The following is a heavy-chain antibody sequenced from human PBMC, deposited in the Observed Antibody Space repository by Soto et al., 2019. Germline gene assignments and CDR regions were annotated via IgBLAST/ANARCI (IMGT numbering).Heavy chain of an antibody. D-gene: IGHD3-10*01. V-gene: IGHV3-33*01. CDR3: ARYMVRGPHFDY. Sequence: GGALRLSYAASGFTFSSYCIHLGRQAPGKGLGWGAVIWYDGRNKYYADSVKGRFTISRDNSKNTLYLQMNSLRAEDTAVYYCARYMVRGPHFDYWGQGTLVTVSS. CDR2: IWYDGRNK. J-gene: IGHJ4*02. CDR1: GFTFSSYC.